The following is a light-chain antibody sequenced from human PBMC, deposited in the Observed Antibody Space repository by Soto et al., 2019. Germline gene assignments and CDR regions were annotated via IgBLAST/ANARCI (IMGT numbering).Light chain of an antibody. CDR1: QDIRF. CDR3: LQPNTYPYT. V-gene: IGKV1-17*01. Sequence: DIQMTQSPFSLSASVGDRVTITCRASQDIRFLGWFQQKPGEAPKRLIYATSNLEGGATSRFSGSGSGTEFTLTSSSLQPEDFATYFCLQPNTYPYTFGQGTKVDIK. J-gene: IGKJ2*01. CDR2: ATS.